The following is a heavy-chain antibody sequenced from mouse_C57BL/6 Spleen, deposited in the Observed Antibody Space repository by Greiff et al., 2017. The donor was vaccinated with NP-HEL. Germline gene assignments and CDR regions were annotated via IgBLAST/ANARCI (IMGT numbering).Heavy chain of an antibody. V-gene: IGHV14-4*01. D-gene: IGHD2-3*01. CDR2: IDPENGDT. J-gene: IGHJ3*01. CDR3: TVYDGYWAWFAY. CDR1: GFNIKDDY. Sequence: VQLKESGAELVRPGASVKLSCTASGFNIKDDYMHWVKQRPEQGLEWIGWIDPENGDTEYASKFQGKATITADTSSNTAYLQLSSLTSEDTAVYYCTVYDGYWAWFAYWGQGTLVTVSA.